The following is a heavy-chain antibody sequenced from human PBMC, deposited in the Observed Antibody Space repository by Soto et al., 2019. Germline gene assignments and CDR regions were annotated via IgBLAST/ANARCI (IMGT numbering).Heavy chain of an antibody. CDR3: ARGVVVVVPAAIRRGDYYYYGMDV. Sequence: SETLSLTCTVSGGSVNNNAFSWTWIRQHPGKGPECIGHISSSGRASYSPSLKRRVAISLDASKNHFSLQLTSVTAADTAVYYCARGVVVVVPAAIRRGDYYYYGMDVWGQGTTVTVSS. J-gene: IGHJ6*02. V-gene: IGHV4-31*03. CDR1: GGSVNNNAFS. CDR2: ISSSGRA. D-gene: IGHD2-2*02.